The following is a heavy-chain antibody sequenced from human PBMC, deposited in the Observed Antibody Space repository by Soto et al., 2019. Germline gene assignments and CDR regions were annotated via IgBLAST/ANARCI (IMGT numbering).Heavy chain of an antibody. CDR3: AKGPIFGVENIYDY. J-gene: IGHJ4*02. Sequence: DVQLLESGGDLVQPGGSLRLSCAASGFTFSSYAMSWVRQAPGKGLEWVSSMSGAGRSSYDADSVKGRFTISRDNSKNTFYLQMNNLRAEDTALYYCAKGPIFGVENIYDYWGQGTLVTVSS. CDR1: GFTFSSYA. V-gene: IGHV3-23*01. D-gene: IGHD3-3*01. CDR2: MSGAGRSS.